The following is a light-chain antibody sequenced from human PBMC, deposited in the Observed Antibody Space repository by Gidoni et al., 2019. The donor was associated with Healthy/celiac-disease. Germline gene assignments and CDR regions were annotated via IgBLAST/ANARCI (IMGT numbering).Light chain of an antibody. CDR2: DAY. CDR3: QQRSKWPA. CDR1: QSVSSY. V-gene: IGKV3-11*01. Sequence: EIVLTQSPATLSLSPGERATLSCRVSQSVSSYLAWYQQKPGQAPRLLIYDAYNRATGIPARFSGSGSWTYFTLTIRSLEPEDFAVYYCQQRSKWPAFXQXTKLX. J-gene: IGKJ2*01.